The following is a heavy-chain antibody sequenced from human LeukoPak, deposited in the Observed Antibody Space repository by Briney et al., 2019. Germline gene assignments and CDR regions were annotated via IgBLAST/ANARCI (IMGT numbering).Heavy chain of an antibody. J-gene: IGHJ4*02. CDR2: IYYSGST. V-gene: IGHV4-39*07. CDR3: ARRYSSSWYDRGPFDY. D-gene: IGHD6-13*01. Sequence: PSETLSLTCTVSGGSISSSSYYWGWIRQPPGTGLEWIGSIYYSGSTYYNPSLKSRVTISVDTSKNQFSLKLSSVTAADTAVYYCARRYSSSWYDRGPFDYWGQGTLVTVSS. CDR1: GGSISSSSYY.